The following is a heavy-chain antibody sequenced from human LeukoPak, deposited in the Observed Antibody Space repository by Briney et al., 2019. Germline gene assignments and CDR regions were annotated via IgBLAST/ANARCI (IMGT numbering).Heavy chain of an antibody. Sequence: ASVKVSCKASGYIFINNYIQWVRQAPGQGLEWVGMIYPRDGSTSYAQNFQGRVTVTRDTSTSTVHMELSGLTSEDPAVYYCARDQEGFDYWGQGTLVTVSS. CDR1: GYIFINNY. V-gene: IGHV1-46*01. CDR3: ARDQEGFDY. J-gene: IGHJ4*02. CDR2: IYPRDGST.